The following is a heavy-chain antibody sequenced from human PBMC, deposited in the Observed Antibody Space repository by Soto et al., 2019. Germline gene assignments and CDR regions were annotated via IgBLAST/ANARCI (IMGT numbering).Heavy chain of an antibody. CDR1: GGTFSSYT. J-gene: IGHJ5*02. CDR3: ARDPPGAVPAVIWFDP. Sequence: QVQLVQSGAEVKKPGSSVKVSCKASGGTFSSYTISWVRQAPGQGLEWMVRIIHIIVKANYAQKFQGRVTITADKSTSTAYMELRSLRSEDTAVYYCARDPPGAVPAVIWFDPWGQGTLVTVSS. D-gene: IGHD2-2*01. V-gene: IGHV1-69*08. CDR2: IIHIIVKA.